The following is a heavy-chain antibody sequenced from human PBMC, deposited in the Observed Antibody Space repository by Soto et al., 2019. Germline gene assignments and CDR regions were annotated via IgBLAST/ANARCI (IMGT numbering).Heavy chain of an antibody. CDR1: GFTFDDYG. V-gene: IGHV3-20*04. D-gene: IGHD3-22*01. J-gene: IGHJ6*02. Sequence: EVQLVESGGGVVRPGGSLRLSCAASGFTFDDYGMSWVRQAPGKGLEWVSGINWNGGSTGYADSVKGRFTISRDNAKNSLYLQMNSLRAEDTALYYCARAKDTMTGWAFLLDYGMDVWGQGTTVTVSS. CDR3: ARAKDTMTGWAFLLDYGMDV. CDR2: INWNGGST.